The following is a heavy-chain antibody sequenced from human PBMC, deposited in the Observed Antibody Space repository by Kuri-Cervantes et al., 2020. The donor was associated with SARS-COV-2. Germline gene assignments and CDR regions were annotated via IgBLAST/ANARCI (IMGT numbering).Heavy chain of an antibody. D-gene: IGHD3-16*01. J-gene: IGHJ4*02. CDR3: ARDLRMGKSLDY. V-gene: IGHV3-11*04. CDR1: GFPFNDYY. CDR2: IRPSGGSK. Sequence: GESLKISCAASGFPFNDYYFTWIRQAPGKGLEWVSSIRPSGGSKFYADSVKGRFTISRDDAKSSVYLQMNSLRGEDTAVYYCARDLRMGKSLDYWGQETLVTVSS.